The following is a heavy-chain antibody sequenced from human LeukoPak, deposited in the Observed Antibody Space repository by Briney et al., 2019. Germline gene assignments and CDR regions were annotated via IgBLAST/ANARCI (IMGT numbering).Heavy chain of an antibody. CDR3: AKSRTHSGYDYDY. CDR1: GFTFSSYG. J-gene: IGHJ4*02. Sequence: GGSLRLSCAASGFTFSSYGMHWVRQAPGKGLEWVAVISYDGSNKYYADSVKGRFTISRDNSKNTLYLQMNSLRAEDTAVYYCAKSRTHSGYDYDYWGQGTLVTVSS. CDR2: ISYDGSNK. V-gene: IGHV3-30*18. D-gene: IGHD5-12*01.